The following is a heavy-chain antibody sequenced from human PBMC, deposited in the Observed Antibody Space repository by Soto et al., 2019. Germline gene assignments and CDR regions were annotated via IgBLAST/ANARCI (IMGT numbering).Heavy chain of an antibody. CDR1: GGAFSTYA. D-gene: IGHD3-22*01. CDR3: ARSLDSTGYFNY. Sequence: QVQLVRSGAEVKKPGSSVKVSCRASGGAFSTYAISWVRQAPGQGLEWMGGIIPISGTANYAQKFQGRVTITADESTSTFYMGLSSLRSEDTAVYYCARSLDSTGYFNYWGQGTLVTVSS. V-gene: IGHV1-69*01. J-gene: IGHJ4*02. CDR2: IIPISGTA.